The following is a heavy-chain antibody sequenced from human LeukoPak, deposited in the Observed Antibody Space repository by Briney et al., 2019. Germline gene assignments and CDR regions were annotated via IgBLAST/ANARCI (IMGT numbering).Heavy chain of an antibody. Sequence: SQTLSLTCTVSGGSISSGGYYWSWIRQHPGKGLECIGYIYYSGSTYYNPSLKSRVTISVDTSKNQFSLKLSSVTAADTAVYYCARVIAATGWFDPWGQGTLVTVSS. CDR1: GGSISSGGYY. CDR2: IYYSGST. V-gene: IGHV4-31*03. D-gene: IGHD2-15*01. CDR3: ARVIAATGWFDP. J-gene: IGHJ5*02.